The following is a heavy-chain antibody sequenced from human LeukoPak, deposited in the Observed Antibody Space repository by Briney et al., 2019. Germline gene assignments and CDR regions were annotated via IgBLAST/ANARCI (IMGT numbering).Heavy chain of an antibody. V-gene: IGHV4-38-2*02. CDR3: ARDNYDFWSGKESYFDY. J-gene: IGHJ4*02. Sequence: TSETLSLTCTVSGYSISSGYYWGWIRQPPGKGLEWIGSIYHSGSTYYNPSLKSRVTISVDTSKNQFSLKLSSVTAADTAVYYCARDNYDFWSGKESYFDYWGQGTLVTVSS. CDR1: GYSISSGYY. D-gene: IGHD3-3*01. CDR2: IYHSGST.